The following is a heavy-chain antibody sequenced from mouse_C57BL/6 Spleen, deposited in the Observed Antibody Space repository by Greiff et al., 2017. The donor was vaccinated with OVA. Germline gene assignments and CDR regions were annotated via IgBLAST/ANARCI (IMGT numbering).Heavy chain of an antibody. V-gene: IGHV1-52*01. J-gene: IGHJ3*01. Sequence: QVQLQQPGAELVRPGSSVKLSCKASGYTFTSYWMHWVKQRPIQGLEWIGNIDPSDSETHYNQKFKDKATLTVDKSSSTAYMQLSSLTSEDSAVYYCARLGYYGSSPFAYWGQGTLVTVSA. CDR1: GYTFTSYW. D-gene: IGHD1-1*01. CDR3: ARLGYYGSSPFAY. CDR2: IDPSDSET.